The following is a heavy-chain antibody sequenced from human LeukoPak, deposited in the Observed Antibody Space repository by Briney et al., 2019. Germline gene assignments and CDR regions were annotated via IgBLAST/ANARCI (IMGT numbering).Heavy chain of an antibody. V-gene: IGHV3-48*03. CDR3: ARDGGSYVVFDY. Sequence: GGSLRLSCAASGFTFSSYEMNWVRQAPGKGLEWVSYISSSGSTIYYADSVKGRFTISRDNAKNSLYLQMNGLRAEDTAVYYCARDGGSYVVFDYWGQGTLVTVSS. CDR1: GFTFSSYE. CDR2: ISSSGSTI. D-gene: IGHD1-26*01. J-gene: IGHJ4*02.